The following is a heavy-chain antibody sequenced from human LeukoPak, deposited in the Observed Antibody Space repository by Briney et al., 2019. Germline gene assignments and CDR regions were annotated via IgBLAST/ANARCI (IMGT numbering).Heavy chain of an antibody. CDR2: IYTSGST. CDR3: ARLGYGSGSDY. CDR1: GGSFSGYY. J-gene: IGHJ4*02. D-gene: IGHD3-10*01. V-gene: IGHV4-59*10. Sequence: SETLSLTCAVYGGSFSGYYWSWIRQPAGKGLEWIGRIYTSGSTNYNPSLKSRVTISVDTSKNQFSLKLSSVTAADTAVYYCARLGYGSGSDYWGQGTLVTVSS.